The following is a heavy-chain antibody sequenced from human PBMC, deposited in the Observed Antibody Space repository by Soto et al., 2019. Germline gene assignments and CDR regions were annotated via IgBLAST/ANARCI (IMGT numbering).Heavy chain of an antibody. V-gene: IGHV4-34*01. Sequence: SETLALTCAVYGGSFSGYYLSGIRQPPGKGLEWMWEINHSGITNDNPARKSRVSISLYTSKNQFSLKLSSVTAADTAVYYCARGRVSYYDYVWRSYRSYFDYWGQGTLVTVSS. J-gene: IGHJ4*02. CDR3: ARGRVSYYDYVWRSYRSYFDY. CDR1: GGSFSGYY. D-gene: IGHD3-16*02. CDR2: INHSGIT.